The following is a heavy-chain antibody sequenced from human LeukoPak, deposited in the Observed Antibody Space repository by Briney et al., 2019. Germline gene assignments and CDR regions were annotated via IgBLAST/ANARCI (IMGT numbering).Heavy chain of an antibody. Sequence: RRVSVKVSCKASGYTFTRYYIHWVRQAPGPGLEWMGTINPPSGTTTYAQKFQGRVTLTRDTATSTVYMELSSLRSEDTAFYYCARESLEMATNAFDIWGQGTMVTVSS. D-gene: IGHD5-24*01. CDR2: INPPSGTT. CDR1: GYTFTRYY. V-gene: IGHV1-46*01. CDR3: ARESLEMATNAFDI. J-gene: IGHJ3*02.